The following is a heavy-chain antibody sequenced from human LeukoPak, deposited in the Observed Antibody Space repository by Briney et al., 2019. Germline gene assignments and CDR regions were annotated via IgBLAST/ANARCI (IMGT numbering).Heavy chain of an antibody. CDR1: GFTFSSYG. V-gene: IGHV3-30*02. Sequence: PGGSLRLSCVASGFTFSSYGMHWVRQAPGRGLEWVAFIRYDGSNRYYADSVKGRFTISRDNSKNTLYLQMNSLRAEDTAVYYCAPRVEVIAAPFDYWGQGTLVTVSS. D-gene: IGHD2-21*01. J-gene: IGHJ4*02. CDR3: APRVEVIAAPFDY. CDR2: IRYDGSNR.